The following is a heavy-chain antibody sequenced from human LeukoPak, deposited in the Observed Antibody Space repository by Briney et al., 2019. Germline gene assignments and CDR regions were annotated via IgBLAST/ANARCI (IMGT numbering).Heavy chain of an antibody. Sequence: YWIAWVRQVPGKGLEWMGIIYPGDSDTRSSPSFQGQVTISADKSINTAYLQWSSLKASDTAMYYCARQADYNIVTGYYKGHLDYWGQGTLVTVSS. D-gene: IGHD3-9*01. CDR2: IYPGDSDT. CDR1: YW. V-gene: IGHV5-51*01. J-gene: IGHJ4*02. CDR3: ARQADYNIVTGYYKGHLDY.